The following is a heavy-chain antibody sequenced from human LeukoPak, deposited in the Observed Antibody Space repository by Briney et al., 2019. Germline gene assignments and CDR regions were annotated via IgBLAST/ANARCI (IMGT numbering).Heavy chain of an antibody. V-gene: IGHV4-59*01. Sequence: SETLSLTCTVSGGSISSYYWSWIRQPPGKGLEWIGYIYYSESTNYNPSLKSRVTISVDTSKNQFSLKLSSVTAADTAVYYCARAVLEAVAAFDIWGQGTMVTVSS. D-gene: IGHD6-19*01. J-gene: IGHJ3*02. CDR1: GGSISSYY. CDR2: IYYSEST. CDR3: ARAVLEAVAAFDI.